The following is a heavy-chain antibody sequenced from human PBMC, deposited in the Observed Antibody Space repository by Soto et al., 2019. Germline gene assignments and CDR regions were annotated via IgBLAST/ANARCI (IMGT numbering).Heavy chain of an antibody. CDR1: GGSISSYY. Sequence: SETLSLTCTVSGGSISSYYWSWIRQPPGKGLEWIGYIYYSGSTNYNPSLKSRVTISVDTSKNQFSLKLSSVTAADTAVYYCARLVVATSFHYYYYYMDVWGKGTTVTVSS. CDR2: IYYSGST. D-gene: IGHD5-12*01. V-gene: IGHV4-59*08. J-gene: IGHJ6*03. CDR3: ARLVVATSFHYYYYYMDV.